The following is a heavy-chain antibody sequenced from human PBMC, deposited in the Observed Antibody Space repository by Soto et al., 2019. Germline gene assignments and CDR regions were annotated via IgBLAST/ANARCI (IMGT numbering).Heavy chain of an antibody. D-gene: IGHD6-13*01. Sequence: QVQLVQSGAEVKKPGASVKVSCKVSGYTLTELSMHWVRQAPGKGLEWMGGFDPEDGETIYAQKFQGRVTMTEDTSTDTAYMELSRLRSEETAVYYCAAPHACSWSLSFDYWGQGTLVTVSS. CDR1: GYTLTELS. J-gene: IGHJ4*02. V-gene: IGHV1-24*01. CDR3: AAPHACSWSLSFDY. CDR2: FDPEDGET.